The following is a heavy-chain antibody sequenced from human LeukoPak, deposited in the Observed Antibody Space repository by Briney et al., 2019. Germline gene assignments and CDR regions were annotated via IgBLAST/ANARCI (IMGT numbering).Heavy chain of an antibody. Sequence: PSETLSLTCAVYGGSFSGYYWSWIRQPPGKGLEWIGSIYYSGSTYYNPSLKSRVTISVDTSKNQFSLKLSSVTAADTAVYYCASPLTVRDGYNSDDYWGQGTLVTVSS. V-gene: IGHV4-34*01. J-gene: IGHJ4*02. CDR2: IYYSGST. CDR1: GGSFSGYY. D-gene: IGHD5-24*01. CDR3: ASPLTVRDGYNSDDY.